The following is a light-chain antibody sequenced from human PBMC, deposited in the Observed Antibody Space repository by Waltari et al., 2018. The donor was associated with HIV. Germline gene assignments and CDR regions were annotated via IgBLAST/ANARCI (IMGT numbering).Light chain of an antibody. V-gene: IGLV2-11*01. J-gene: IGLJ3*02. CDR3: CSYAGNYPVL. CDR1: SSDVGGYNY. CDR2: DVT. Sequence: SALTQPRSVSGSPGQSVTISCTGTSSDVGGYNYVSWYQQNPGKAPKFIIYDVTKRPSGVPDRFSGSKSGNTASLTISELQAEDEADYYCCSYAGNYPVLFGGGTKLTVL.